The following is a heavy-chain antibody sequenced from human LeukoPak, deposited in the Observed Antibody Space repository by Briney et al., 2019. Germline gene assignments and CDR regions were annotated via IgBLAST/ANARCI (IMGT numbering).Heavy chain of an antibody. D-gene: IGHD3-3*01. CDR1: GFTFSDYY. J-gene: IGHJ6*03. CDR2: ISSSGSTI. Sequence: GGSVRLSCAASGFTFSDYYMSWIRQAPGKGLEWVSYISSSGSTIYYADSVKGRFTISRDNAKNSLYLQMNSLRAEDTAVYYCARDLESRRYDFWSGYYRGYYYMDVWGKGTTVTVSS. V-gene: IGHV3-11*01. CDR3: ARDLESRRYDFWSGYYRGYYYMDV.